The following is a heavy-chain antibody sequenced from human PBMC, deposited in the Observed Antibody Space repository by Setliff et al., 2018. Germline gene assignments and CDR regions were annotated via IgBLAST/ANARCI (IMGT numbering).Heavy chain of an antibody. V-gene: IGHV3-7*01. J-gene: IGHJ4*02. CDR2: IKQDGSEK. Sequence: LRLSCAASGFTFSSYWMSWVRQAPGKGLEWVANIKQDGSEKYYVDSVKGRFTISRDNAKNSLYLQMNNVRAEDTAVYYCAKGWAGDDSWGQGTLVTVS. CDR1: GFTFSSYW. D-gene: IGHD2-21*01. CDR3: AKGWAGDDS.